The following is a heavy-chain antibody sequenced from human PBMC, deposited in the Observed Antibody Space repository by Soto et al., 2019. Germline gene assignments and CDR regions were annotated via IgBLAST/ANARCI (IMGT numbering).Heavy chain of an antibody. CDR3: ARAPRGDPAMVSY. CDR1: GGSVSSGSYY. CDR2: IYYSGST. D-gene: IGHD5-18*01. V-gene: IGHV4-61*01. J-gene: IGHJ4*02. Sequence: QVQLQESGPGLVKPSETLSLTCTVSGGSVSSGSYYWSWIRQPPGKGLEWIGYIYYSGSTNYNPSLKSRVTISVDTSKNQFSLKLSSVTAADTAVYYCARAPRGDPAMVSYWGQGTLVTVSS.